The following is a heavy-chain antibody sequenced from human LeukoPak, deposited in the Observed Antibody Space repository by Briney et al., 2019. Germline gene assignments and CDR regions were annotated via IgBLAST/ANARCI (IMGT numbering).Heavy chain of an antibody. Sequence: PSETLSLTCTVSGGSVSSSSYYWGWIRQPPGKGLEWIGSIYYSGTTYYNSSLKSRVTLSVDTSDNQFSLKLSSVTAADTAVYYCARDVFEWSSISCYYYYYYMDVWGKGTTVTVSS. CDR2: IYYSGTT. CDR3: ARDVFEWSSISCYYYYYYMDV. CDR1: GGSVSSSSYY. D-gene: IGHD2-2*01. V-gene: IGHV4-39*07. J-gene: IGHJ6*03.